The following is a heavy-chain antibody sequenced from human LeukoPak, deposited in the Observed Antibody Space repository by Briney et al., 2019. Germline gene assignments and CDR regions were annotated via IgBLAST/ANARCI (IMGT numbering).Heavy chain of an antibody. D-gene: IGHD3-22*01. CDR1: GYSISSGYY. J-gene: IGHJ3*02. CDR2: IYHSGST. CDR3: ARDPTYYYDSSRVFDI. Sequence: SETLSLTCTVSGYSISSGYYWGWIRQPPGKGLEWIGSIYHSGSTYYNPSLKSRVTISVDTSKNQFSLKLSSVTAADTAVYYCARDPTYYYDSSRVFDIWGQGTMVTVSS. V-gene: IGHV4-38-2*02.